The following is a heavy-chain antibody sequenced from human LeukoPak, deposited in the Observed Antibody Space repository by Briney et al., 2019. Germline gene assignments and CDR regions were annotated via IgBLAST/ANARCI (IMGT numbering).Heavy chain of an antibody. D-gene: IGHD3-10*01. CDR3: VMVRGVITADY. V-gene: IGHV3-7*01. CDR1: GFTFSSYW. Sequence: AGGSLRLSCAASGFTFSSYWMSWVRQAPGKGLEWVANIKQDGSEKYYVDAVKGRFTISRDNAKNSLYLQMNSLRADDTAVYYCVMVRGVITADYWGQGSLVSVSS. J-gene: IGHJ4*02. CDR2: IKQDGSEK.